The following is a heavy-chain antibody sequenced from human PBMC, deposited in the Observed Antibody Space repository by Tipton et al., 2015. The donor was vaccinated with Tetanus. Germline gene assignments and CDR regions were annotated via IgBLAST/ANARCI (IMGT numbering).Heavy chain of an antibody. CDR3: AKAKVGSSSGYYLKDSLSSDY. Sequence: SLRLSCAASGFTFSSYAMSWVRQAPGKGLEWVSAISGSGGSTYYADSVKGRFTISRDNSKNTLYLQMNSLRAEDTAVYYCAKAKVGSSSGYYLKDSLSSDYWGQGTLVTVSS. J-gene: IGHJ4*02. V-gene: IGHV3-23*01. CDR1: GFTFSSYA. CDR2: ISGSGGST. D-gene: IGHD3-22*01.